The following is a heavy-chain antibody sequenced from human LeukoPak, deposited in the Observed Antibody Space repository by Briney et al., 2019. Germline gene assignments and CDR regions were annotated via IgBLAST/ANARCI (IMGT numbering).Heavy chain of an antibody. V-gene: IGHV4-38-2*02. CDR2: IYHSGST. CDR1: GYSISSGYY. D-gene: IGHD6-19*01. J-gene: IGHJ4*02. CDR3: ARASGWYCFDY. Sequence: SETLSLTCTVSGYSISSGYYWGWIRQPPGKGLEGIGSIYHSGSTYYNPSLKSRVTISVDTSKNQFSLQLNSVTPEDTAVYYCARASGWYCFDYWGQGTLVTVSS.